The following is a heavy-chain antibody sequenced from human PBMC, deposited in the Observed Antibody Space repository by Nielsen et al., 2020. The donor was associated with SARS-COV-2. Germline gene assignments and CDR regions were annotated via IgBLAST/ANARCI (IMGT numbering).Heavy chain of an antibody. CDR2: ISYDGSNK. D-gene: IGHD1-26*01. CDR1: GFTFSSYA. CDR3: ARDLMGELLSEGHYFDY. J-gene: IGHJ4*02. V-gene: IGHV3-30*04. Sequence: GGSLRLSCAASGFTFSSYAMHWVRQAPGKGLEWVAVISYDGSNKYYADSVKGRFTISRDNSKNTLYLQMNSLRAEDTAVYYCARDLMGELLSEGHYFDYWGQGTLVTVSS.